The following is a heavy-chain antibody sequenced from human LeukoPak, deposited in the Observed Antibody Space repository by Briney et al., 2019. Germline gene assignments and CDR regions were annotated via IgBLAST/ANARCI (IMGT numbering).Heavy chain of an antibody. V-gene: IGHV3-53*05. Sequence: PGGSLRLSCAASGFTVSSNYMSWVRRAPGKGLEWVSVIYSGGSTFYADSVKGRFTISRDNSKNTLYLQMNSLRLEDTALYYCAKDADTATIIYWYFDLWGRGTLVTVSS. CDR2: IYSGGST. CDR1: GFTVSSNY. J-gene: IGHJ2*01. CDR3: AKDADTATIIYWYFDL. D-gene: IGHD5-18*01.